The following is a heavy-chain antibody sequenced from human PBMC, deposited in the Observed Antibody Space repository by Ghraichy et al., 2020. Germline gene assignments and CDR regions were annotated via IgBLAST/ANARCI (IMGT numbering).Heavy chain of an antibody. V-gene: IGHV4-59*01. CDR3: ARNFKISPYSSGWSFDY. Sequence: SQTLSLTCTVSNVSISNYYLSWIRQPPGKGLEWIGYVFHSGGTKYNPSLKSRVTISLATSRSQFSLKLSSVTAADTAVYYCARNFKISPYSSGWSFDYWGQGTLVTVAS. J-gene: IGHJ4*02. CDR2: VFHSGGT. CDR1: NVSISNYY. D-gene: IGHD6-19*01.